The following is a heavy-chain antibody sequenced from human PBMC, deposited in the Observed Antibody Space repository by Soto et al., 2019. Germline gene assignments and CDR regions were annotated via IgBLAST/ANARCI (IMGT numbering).Heavy chain of an antibody. J-gene: IGHJ5*02. CDR3: ARALWKEDSDYGQNWFDP. CDR2: ISSSSSYI. Sequence: GRSLRLSCAASGFTFSSYSMNWVRQAPGKGLEWVSSISSSSSYIYYADSVKGRFTISRDNAKNSLYLQMNSLRAEDTAVYYCARALWKEDSDYGQNWFDPWGQGTLVTVSS. D-gene: IGHD4-17*01. V-gene: IGHV3-21*01. CDR1: GFTFSSYS.